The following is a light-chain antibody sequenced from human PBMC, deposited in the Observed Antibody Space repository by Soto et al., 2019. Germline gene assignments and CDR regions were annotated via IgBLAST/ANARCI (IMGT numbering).Light chain of an antibody. CDR1: QSIVTY. J-gene: IGKJ1*01. Sequence: DIQMTQSPSSLSASVGDRVTITCRASQSIVTYLNWYLQKPGKAPKLLIYDASNLQSGVPSRFSGSGSGTDFTITISSLPQDDFANYCYQQSYRPPPWTFGQGTKVEIK. V-gene: IGKV1-39*01. CDR2: DAS. CDR3: QQSYRPPPWT.